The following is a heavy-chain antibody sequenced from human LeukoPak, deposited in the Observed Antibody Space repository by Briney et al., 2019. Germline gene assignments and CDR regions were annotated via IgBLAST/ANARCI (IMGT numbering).Heavy chain of an antibody. D-gene: IGHD2-2*01. CDR1: GGSISSSSYY. CDR3: ARLTDCSSTSCYYYYYGMDV. V-gene: IGHV4-39*01. Sequence: SETLSLTCAVSGGSISSSSYYWGWIRQPPGKGLEWIGSIYYSGSTYYNPSLKSRVTISVDTSKNQFSLKPSSVTAADTAVYYCARLTDCSSTSCYYYYYGMDVWGQGTTVTVSS. CDR2: IYYSGST. J-gene: IGHJ6*02.